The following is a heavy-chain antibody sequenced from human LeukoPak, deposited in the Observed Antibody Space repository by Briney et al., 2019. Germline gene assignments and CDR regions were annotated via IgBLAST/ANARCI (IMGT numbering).Heavy chain of an antibody. CDR1: GDSISSGGYY. V-gene: IGHV4-61*02. CDR2: IYTSGST. D-gene: IGHD3-22*01. Sequence: SETLSLTCTVSGDSISSGGYYWSWIRQPAGKGLEWIGRIYTSGSTNYNPSLKSRVTISVDTSKNQFSLKLTSVTAADTAVYYCTRAASSGPLFTYHMDVWGKGTTVTVSS. CDR3: TRAASSGPLFTYHMDV. J-gene: IGHJ6*03.